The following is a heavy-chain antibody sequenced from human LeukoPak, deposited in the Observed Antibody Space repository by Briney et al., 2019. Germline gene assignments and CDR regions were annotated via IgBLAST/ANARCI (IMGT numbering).Heavy chain of an antibody. V-gene: IGHV1-69*06. CDR2: IIPIFGTA. Sequence: ASVKVSCRASGGTFSSYAISGVRQAPGQGLEWMGGIIPIFGTANYAQKFQGRVTITADKSTSTAYMELSSLRSEDTAVYYCARAYSSSWYWWYFDYWGQGTLVTVSS. CDR3: ARAYSSSWYWWYFDY. D-gene: IGHD6-13*01. J-gene: IGHJ4*02. CDR1: GGTFSSYA.